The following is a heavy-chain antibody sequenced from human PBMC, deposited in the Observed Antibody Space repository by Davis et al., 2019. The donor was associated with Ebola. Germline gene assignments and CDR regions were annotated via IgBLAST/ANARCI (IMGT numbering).Heavy chain of an antibody. Sequence: GGSLRLSCQGSGSNFIAYWIGWVRQMPGKGLEWMGIIYPADSETRYSPSLQGQVTISADKSISTAYLQWSSLKASDTAIYYCVRQSIETTGTFDYWGQGTLVTVSS. CDR2: IYPADSET. J-gene: IGHJ4*02. CDR3: VRQSIETTGTFDY. CDR1: GSNFIAYW. D-gene: IGHD1-1*01. V-gene: IGHV5-51*01.